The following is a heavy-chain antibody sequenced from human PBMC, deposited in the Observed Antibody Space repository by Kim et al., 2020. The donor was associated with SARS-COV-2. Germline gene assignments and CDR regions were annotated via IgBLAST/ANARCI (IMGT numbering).Heavy chain of an antibody. Sequence: GGSLRLSCAASGFTFSSYSMNWVRQAPGKGLEWVSSISSSSSYIYYADSVKGRFTISRDNAKNSLYLQMNSLRAEDTAVYYCARGDSDRVADPLNGMDVWGQGTTVTVSS. CDR1: GFTFSSYS. J-gene: IGHJ6*02. CDR2: ISSSSSYI. V-gene: IGHV3-21*01. D-gene: IGHD6-13*01. CDR3: ARGDSDRVADPLNGMDV.